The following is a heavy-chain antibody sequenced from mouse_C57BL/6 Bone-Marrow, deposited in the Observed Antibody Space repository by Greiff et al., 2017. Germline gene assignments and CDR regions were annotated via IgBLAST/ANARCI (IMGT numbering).Heavy chain of an antibody. CDR1: GSTFSDFY. J-gene: IGHJ2*01. Sequence: EVQGVESGGGLVQSGRSLRLSCATSGSTFSDFYMEWVRQAPGKGLEWIAASRNKANDYTTEYSASVKGRFIVSRDTSQSILYLQMNALRAEDTAIYYCARDALGGYYDYWGQGTTLTVSS. V-gene: IGHV7-1*01. CDR2: SRNKANDYTT. CDR3: ARDALGGYYDY. D-gene: IGHD4-1*01.